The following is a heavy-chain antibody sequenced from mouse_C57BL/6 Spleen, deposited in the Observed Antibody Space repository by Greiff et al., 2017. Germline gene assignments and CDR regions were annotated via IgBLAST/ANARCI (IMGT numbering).Heavy chain of an antibody. CDR2: IDPNSGGT. D-gene: IGHD2-4*01. Sequence: QVPVKQPGAELVKPGASVKLSCKASGYTFTSYWMHWVKQRPGRGLEWIGRIDPNSGGTKYNEKFKSKATLTVDKPSSTAYMQLSSLTSEDSAVYYCARLTPIKGYYAMDYWGQGTSVTVSS. J-gene: IGHJ4*01. V-gene: IGHV1-72*01. CDR3: ARLTPIKGYYAMDY. CDR1: GYTFTSYW.